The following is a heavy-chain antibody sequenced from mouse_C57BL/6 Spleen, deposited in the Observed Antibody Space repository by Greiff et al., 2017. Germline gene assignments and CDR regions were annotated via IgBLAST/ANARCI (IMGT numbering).Heavy chain of an antibody. J-gene: IGHJ1*03. D-gene: IGHD1-1*01. Sequence: EVKLQESGPGLVKPSQSLSLTCSVTGYSITSGYYWNWIRQFPGNKLEWMGYISYDGSNNYNPSLKNRISITRDTSKNQFFLKLNSVTTEDTATXYCARDGTTVVPYWYFDVWGTGTTVTVSS. V-gene: IGHV3-6*01. CDR2: ISYDGSN. CDR1: GYSITSGYY. CDR3: ARDGTTVVPYWYFDV.